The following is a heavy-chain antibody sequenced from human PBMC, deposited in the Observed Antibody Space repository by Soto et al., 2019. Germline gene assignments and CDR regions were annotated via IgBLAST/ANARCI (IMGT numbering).Heavy chain of an antibody. D-gene: IGHD3-9*01. CDR3: ARDLRYFDWSPLGY. J-gene: IGHJ4*02. Sequence: QPGGSLRLSCAASGFTFSSYPMSWVRQAPGKELEWVSAISGSGGCIYYADSVKGRFTISRDNAKNSLYLQMNSLRAEDTAVYYCARDLRYFDWSPLGYWGQGTLVTVSS. V-gene: IGHV3-23*01. CDR2: ISGSGGCI. CDR1: GFTFSSYP.